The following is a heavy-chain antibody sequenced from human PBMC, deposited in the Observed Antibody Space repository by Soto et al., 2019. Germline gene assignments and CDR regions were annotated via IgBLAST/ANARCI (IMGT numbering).Heavy chain of an antibody. CDR1: GGSFSGYY. CDR2: INHIGTI. CDR3: ARGRGFNP. Sequence: QVQLKQWGAGLLKPSETLSLTCAVYGGSFSGYYWNWIRQPPGKGLEWIGEINHIGTINYNASLKSRVTISLDTSKNELLLKLSSVTAADTAVYYCARGRGFNPWGQGTLVTVSS. V-gene: IGHV4-34*01. J-gene: IGHJ5*02.